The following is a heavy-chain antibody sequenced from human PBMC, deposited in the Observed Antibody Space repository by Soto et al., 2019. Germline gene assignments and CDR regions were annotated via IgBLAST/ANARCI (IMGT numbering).Heavy chain of an antibody. Sequence: ASVKVSCKASGFTFTGYYIHWLRQAPGQGLEWMGWINAHSGGTEYAQKFQGRVTLTRDTSIATAYLTLTSLTSDDTALYYCAKDLTRQLAYWLDPWGQGTQVTVSS. D-gene: IGHD6-6*01. CDR2: INAHSGGT. CDR3: AKDLTRQLAYWLDP. CDR1: GFTFTGYY. V-gene: IGHV1-2*02. J-gene: IGHJ5*02.